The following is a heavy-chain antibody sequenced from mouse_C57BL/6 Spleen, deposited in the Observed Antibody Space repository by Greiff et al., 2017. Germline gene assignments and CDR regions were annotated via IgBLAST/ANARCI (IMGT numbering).Heavy chain of an antibody. CDR2: IYPGSGST. CDR1: GYTFTSYW. J-gene: IGHJ4*01. D-gene: IGHD2-3*01. V-gene: IGHV1-55*01. Sequence: VQLQQSGAELVKPGASVKMSCKASGYTFTSYWITWVKQRPGQGLEWIGDIYPGSGSTNYNEKFKSKATLTVDTSSSTAYMQLSSLTSEDSAVYYCARDDGYFYAMDYWGQGTSVTVSS. CDR3: ARDDGYFYAMDY.